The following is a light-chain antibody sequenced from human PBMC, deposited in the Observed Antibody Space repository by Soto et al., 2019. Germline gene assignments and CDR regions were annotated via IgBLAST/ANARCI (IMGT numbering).Light chain of an antibody. CDR3: QQYGSSPPYT. Sequence: EIVLTQSPGTLSLSPGERATLSCRASQSVSSTYLAWYQQKPGQGPRLLIYGASSRATGIPDRFSGTGSGTDFTLTLSRLEPEDFAVYYCQQYGSSPPYTFGQGTKLEIK. CDR2: GAS. CDR1: QSVSSTY. V-gene: IGKV3-20*01. J-gene: IGKJ2*01.